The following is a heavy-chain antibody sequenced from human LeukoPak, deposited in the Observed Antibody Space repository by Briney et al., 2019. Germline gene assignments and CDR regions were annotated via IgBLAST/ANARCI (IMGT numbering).Heavy chain of an antibody. J-gene: IGHJ4*02. Sequence: GNSLRLSCAASGFPFSGSGMHWVRQAPGKGLEWVAVVWYDGSHQYYADSVKGRFTISRDNSKNTVDLQMNSLRVEDTAVYFCAKDKDTPATAQPQRGYFESWGQGTLVTVSS. CDR3: AKDKDTPATAQPQRGYFES. CDR1: GFPFSGSG. D-gene: IGHD2-21*02. CDR2: VWYDGSHQ. V-gene: IGHV3-33*06.